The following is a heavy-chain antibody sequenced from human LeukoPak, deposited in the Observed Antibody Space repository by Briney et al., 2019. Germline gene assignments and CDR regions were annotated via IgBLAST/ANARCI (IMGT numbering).Heavy chain of an antibody. CDR3: AKVPYSSGWNQYYFDY. CDR2: ISGSGGST. J-gene: IGHJ4*02. V-gene: IGHV3-23*01. D-gene: IGHD6-19*01. CDR1: GGTFSSYA. Sequence: ASVKVSCKSSGGTFSSYAMSWVRQAPGKGLEWVSAISGSGGSTYYADSVKGRFTISRDNSKNTLYLQMNSLRAEDTAVYYCAKVPYSSGWNQYYFDYWGQGTLVTVSS.